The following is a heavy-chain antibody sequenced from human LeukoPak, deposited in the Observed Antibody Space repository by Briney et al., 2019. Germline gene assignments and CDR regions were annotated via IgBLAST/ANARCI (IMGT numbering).Heavy chain of an antibody. J-gene: IGHJ4*02. CDR2: IYSGGST. Sequence: GGSLRLSCAASGFTVSSNYMSWVRQAPGKGLEWVSIIYSGGSTFYADSVKGRFTISRDNSKNTLYLQMNSLRAEDTAVYYCAREKTAVPGYYFDYWGQGTLVTVSS. V-gene: IGHV3-53*05. CDR3: AREKTAVPGYYFDY. D-gene: IGHD6-13*01. CDR1: GFTVSSNY.